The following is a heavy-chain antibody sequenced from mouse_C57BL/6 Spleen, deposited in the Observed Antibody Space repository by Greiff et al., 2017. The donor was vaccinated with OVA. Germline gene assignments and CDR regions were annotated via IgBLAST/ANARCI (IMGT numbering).Heavy chain of an antibody. CDR1: GFSLTSYG. CDR2: ICGDGST. V-gene: IGHV2-3*01. D-gene: IGHD2-4*01. CDR3: AKYDYGDDY. J-gene: IGHJ4*01. Sequence: VKLMESGPGLVAPSQSLSITCTASGFSLTSYGVSWVRQPPGKGLEWLGVICGDGSTTYYAAPITRLSISKYNSKSQVFLKLNSLQTDDTATYYCAKYDYGDDYWGQGTSVTVSS.